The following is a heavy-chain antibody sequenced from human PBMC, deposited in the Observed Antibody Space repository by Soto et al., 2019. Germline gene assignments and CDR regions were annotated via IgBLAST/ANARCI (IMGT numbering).Heavy chain of an antibody. CDR3: ARGRYYGSGSRTDYYYYYGMDV. CDR2: IIPIFGTA. V-gene: IGHV1-69*12. Sequence: QVQLVQSGAEVKKPGSSVKVSCKASGGTFSSYAISWVRQAPGQGLEWMGGIIPIFGTANYAQKFQGRVTITADESTXTXXXEXCSLRSEDTAVYYCARGRYYGSGSRTDYYYYYGMDVWGQGTTVTVSS. J-gene: IGHJ6*02. D-gene: IGHD3-10*01. CDR1: GGTFSSYA.